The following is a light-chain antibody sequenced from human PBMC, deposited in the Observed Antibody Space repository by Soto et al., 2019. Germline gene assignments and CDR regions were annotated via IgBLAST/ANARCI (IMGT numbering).Light chain of an antibody. CDR2: WAS. V-gene: IGKV4-1*01. J-gene: IGKJ3*01. CDR1: QTIFYTSSNKNY. CDR3: QQYDSTPFT. Sequence: DIVLTQSPDSLAVSLGERATIHCKSSQTIFYTSSNKNYLAWYQQRPGQPPKLLIYWASDRESVVPNRFSGSGSGTDFTLPISGLQAEDVSVYYCQQYDSTPFTFGPGTRLDIK.